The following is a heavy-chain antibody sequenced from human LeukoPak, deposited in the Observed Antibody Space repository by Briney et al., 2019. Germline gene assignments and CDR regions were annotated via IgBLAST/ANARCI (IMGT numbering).Heavy chain of an antibody. D-gene: IGHD6-19*01. Sequence: SETLSLTCTVSGGSISSDYWSWIRQPPGKGLEWIGYIYYSGSTNYNPSLKSRVTISVDTSKNQFSLKLSSVTAADTAVYYCARDSSKGSGWYRGELNYFDYWGQGTLVTVSS. CDR2: IYYSGST. V-gene: IGHV4-59*01. J-gene: IGHJ4*02. CDR3: ARDSSKGSGWYRGELNYFDY. CDR1: GGSISSDY.